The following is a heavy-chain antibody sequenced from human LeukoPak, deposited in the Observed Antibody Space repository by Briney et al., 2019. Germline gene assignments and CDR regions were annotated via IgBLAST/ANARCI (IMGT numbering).Heavy chain of an antibody. J-gene: IGHJ4*02. D-gene: IGHD6-6*01. V-gene: IGHV3-64*01. Sequence: GESLRLSCAASGFTFSSYAMHWVRQAPGKGLEYVSAISSNGGSTYYANSVKGRFTISRDNSKNTLYLQIGSLRAEDMAVYYCARGLGGSSSRTFDYWGQGTLVTVSS. CDR1: GFTFSSYA. CDR3: ARGLGGSSSRTFDY. CDR2: ISSNGGST.